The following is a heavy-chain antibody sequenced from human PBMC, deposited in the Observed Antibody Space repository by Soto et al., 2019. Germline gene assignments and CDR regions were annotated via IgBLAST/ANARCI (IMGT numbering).Heavy chain of an antibody. V-gene: IGHV4-61*01. D-gene: IGHD6-19*01. Sequence: QVQLQESGPGLMRPSETLSLTCTVSGGSVSSGHYYWSWSRQPPGKGLEWIGYISYTGSTNYNPSLKSRVTIPVAPSKNQFPLKMNSVTAADTAVYYCARSGAGSGWLGGQGTLVTVSS. CDR1: GGSVSSGHYY. J-gene: IGHJ4*02. CDR3: ARSGAGSGWL. CDR2: ISYTGST.